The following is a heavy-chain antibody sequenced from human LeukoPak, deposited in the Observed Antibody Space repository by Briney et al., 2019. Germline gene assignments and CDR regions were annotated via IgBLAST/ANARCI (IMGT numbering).Heavy chain of an antibody. D-gene: IGHD6-19*01. J-gene: IGHJ6*03. Sequence: PPDSQSLAGNVKRVSIRRDTDYWSGVRQPPGKRLEWIGNYHIGNTYYNPSLKSRVTISEDTSKNQFSLRVNSVTAADTAVYYCARLWDSTGLYFYYYMDVWGEGTTVTVSS. CDR3: ARLWDSTGLYFYYYMDV. CDR1: RVSIRRDTDY. V-gene: IGHV4-39*01. CDR2: YHIGNT.